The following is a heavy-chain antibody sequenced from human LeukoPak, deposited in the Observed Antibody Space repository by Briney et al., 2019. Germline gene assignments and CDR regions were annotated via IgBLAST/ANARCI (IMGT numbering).Heavy chain of an antibody. CDR1: GFTFSSYA. J-gene: IGHJ4*02. V-gene: IGHV3-30*01. CDR2: ISYDGSNK. CDR3: ARDLYRGYSYGVFDY. D-gene: IGHD5-18*01. Sequence: TGGSLRLSCAASGFTFSSYAMHWVRQAPGKGLEWVAVISYDGSNKYYADSVKGRFTISRDNSKNTLYLQMNSLRAEDTAVYYCARDLYRGYSYGVFDYWGQGTLVTVSS.